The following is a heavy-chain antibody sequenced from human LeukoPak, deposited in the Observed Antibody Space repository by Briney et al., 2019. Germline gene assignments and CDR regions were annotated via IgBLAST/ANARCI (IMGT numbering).Heavy chain of an antibody. Sequence: GGSLRLSCAASGFTFSSYWMSWVRQAPGKGLEWVANIKQDGSEKYYVDSVKGRFTISRDNAKNSLYLQMNSLRAEDTAVYYCARDRGSSALYFDYWGQETLVTVSS. J-gene: IGHJ4*02. D-gene: IGHD3-10*01. CDR2: IKQDGSEK. V-gene: IGHV3-7*03. CDR1: GFTFSSYW. CDR3: ARDRGSSALYFDY.